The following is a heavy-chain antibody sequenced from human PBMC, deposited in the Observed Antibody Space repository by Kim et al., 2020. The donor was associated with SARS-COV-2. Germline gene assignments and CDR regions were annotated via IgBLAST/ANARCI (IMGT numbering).Heavy chain of an antibody. V-gene: IGHV3-30*18. D-gene: IGHD3-3*01. CDR2: ISYDGSNK. Sequence: GGSLRLSCAASGFTFSSYGMHWVRQAPGKGLEWVAVISYDGSNKYYADSVKGRFTISRDNSKNTLYLQMNSLRAEDTAVYYCAKDHDFWSGYGMDVWGQGTTVTVSS. J-gene: IGHJ6*02. CDR3: AKDHDFWSGYGMDV. CDR1: GFTFSSYG.